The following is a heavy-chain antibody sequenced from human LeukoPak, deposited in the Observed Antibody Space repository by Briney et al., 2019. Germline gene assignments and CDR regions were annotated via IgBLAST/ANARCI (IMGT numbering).Heavy chain of an antibody. J-gene: IGHJ4*02. D-gene: IGHD1-7*01. CDR2: ITPNSGGT. CDR1: GYTLTGYF. CDR3: ARGRRWNYRSQYYFDY. Sequence: ASVKASCKASGYTLTGYFMHWVRQAPGQGLEWLGWITPNSGGTNYARKFQGRVTMTRDTSISTAYMELSRLRSDDTAVYYCARGRRWNYRSQYYFDYWGQGTLVTVSS. V-gene: IGHV1-2*02.